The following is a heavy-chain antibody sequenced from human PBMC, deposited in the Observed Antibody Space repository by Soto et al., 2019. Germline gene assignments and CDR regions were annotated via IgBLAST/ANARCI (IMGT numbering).Heavy chain of an antibody. J-gene: IGHJ5*02. V-gene: IGHV3-48*02. D-gene: IGHD5-12*01. CDR1: VFTFNYYN. Sequence: EVQLVESGGGLVQPGGSLRLSCAASVFTFNYYNMNWVRQAPGKGLEWVSYISSSSSTIYYADSVEGRFTISRDNAKNTLNLEMNSLKDEDTAVYYCAREIGAMNHWGQGNLVTVSS. CDR2: ISSSSSTI. CDR3: AREIGAMNH.